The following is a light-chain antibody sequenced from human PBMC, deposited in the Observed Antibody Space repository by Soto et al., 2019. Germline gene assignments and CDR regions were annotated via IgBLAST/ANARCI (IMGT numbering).Light chain of an antibody. J-gene: IGKJ1*01. CDR2: DAS. CDR1: QSISSW. V-gene: IGKV1-5*01. Sequence: DIPMTQSPATLSASVGDRVPITCRASQSISSWLAWYQQKPGKAPKLLIYDASTLESGVPSRFSGAGARTEITLTIRRLQPDNFSTYFSQQYIIFSPWTLGKGTK. CDR3: QQYIIFSPWT.